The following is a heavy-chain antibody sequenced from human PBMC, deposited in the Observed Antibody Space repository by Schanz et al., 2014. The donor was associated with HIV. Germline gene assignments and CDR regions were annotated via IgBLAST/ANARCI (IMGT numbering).Heavy chain of an antibody. D-gene: IGHD2-2*01. V-gene: IGHV4-30-2*01. CDR1: GGSLSSGGSYS. CDR3: ARDRIQLKVIFYYYVGMDV. J-gene: IGHJ6*02. CDR2: IYHTGGA. Sequence: QLQLQESGSGLVKPSQTLSLTCAVSGGSLSSGGSYSWSWVRKPPGKGLEWIGHIYHTGGASYTPPLKSRVTMSVDKSKTQFSLKLTSVTAADTAVYYCARDRIQLKVIFYYYVGMDVWGQGTTVTVSS.